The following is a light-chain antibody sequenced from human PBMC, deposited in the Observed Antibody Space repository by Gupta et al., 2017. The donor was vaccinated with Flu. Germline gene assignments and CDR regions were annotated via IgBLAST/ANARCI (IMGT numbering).Light chain of an antibody. CDR3: GTWDESLNGRGV. J-gene: IGLJ3*02. V-gene: IGLV1-44*01. Sequence: VTIFCFGSSSDVGGNTVVWYHQLPRTAPNLLIYKKNRRRSGGPDRFSGANSGASAALAISALQAEEEADYYCGTWDESLNGRGVFGAGTKLTVL. CDR2: KKN. CDR1: SSDVGGNT.